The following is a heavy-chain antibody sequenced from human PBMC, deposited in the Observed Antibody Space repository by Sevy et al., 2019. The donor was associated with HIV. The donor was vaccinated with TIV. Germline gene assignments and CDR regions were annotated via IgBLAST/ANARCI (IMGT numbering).Heavy chain of an antibody. V-gene: IGHV3-11*06. Sequence: LGGSLRLSCAASGFTFSDYYMSWIRQAPGKGLEWVSYISSSSSYTNYADSVKGRFTISRDNAKNSLYLQMNSLRAEDTAVYYCAAFLYGSGSYYPGFDYWGQGTLVTVSS. CDR2: ISSSSSYT. J-gene: IGHJ4*02. D-gene: IGHD3-10*01. CDR1: GFTFSDYY. CDR3: AAFLYGSGSYYPGFDY.